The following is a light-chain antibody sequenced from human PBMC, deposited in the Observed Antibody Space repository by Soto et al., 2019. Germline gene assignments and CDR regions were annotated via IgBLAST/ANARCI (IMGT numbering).Light chain of an antibody. CDR3: QQYNNWPPIT. CDR2: YAS. J-gene: IGKJ5*01. CDR1: QSVSNN. V-gene: IGKV3-15*01. Sequence: EIMMTQSPATLSVSPGERATLSCRARQSVSNNLAWYQQKPGQAPRLLIYYASTRATGIPARFSGSGSGTEFTLTISSLQSEDFGLYYCQQYNNWPPITFGQGTRLEIQ.